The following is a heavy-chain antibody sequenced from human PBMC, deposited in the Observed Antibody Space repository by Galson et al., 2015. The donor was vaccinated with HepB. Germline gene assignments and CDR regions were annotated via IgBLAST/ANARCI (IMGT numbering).Heavy chain of an antibody. V-gene: IGHV3-53*01. CDR3: AKALHQWLIRGAGCDY. CDR1: GFSVRDNY. D-gene: IGHD6-19*01. CDR2: IYIGGSP. Sequence: SLRLSCAASGFSVRDNYMNWIRQAPGKGLEWVSVIYIGGSPYYADSVSGRFTISRDNSKNTLFLQMNSLRAEDTAVYYCAKALHQWLIRGAGCDYWGQGTLVTVSS. J-gene: IGHJ4*02.